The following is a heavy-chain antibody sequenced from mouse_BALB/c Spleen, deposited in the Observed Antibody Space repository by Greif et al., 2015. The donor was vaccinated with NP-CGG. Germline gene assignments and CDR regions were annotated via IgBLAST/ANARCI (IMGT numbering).Heavy chain of an antibody. J-gene: IGHJ3*01. CDR1: GFNIKDTY. D-gene: IGHD2-3*01. V-gene: IGHV14-3*02. CDR3: ARSGGWLLPFAY. Sequence: EVKLQESGAELVKPGASVKLSCTASGFNIKDTYMHWVKQRPEQGLEWIGMIDPANGSTKYDPKFQGKATITADTSSNTAYLQLSSLTSEDTAVYYCARSGGWLLPFAYWGQGTLVTVSA. CDR2: IDPANGST.